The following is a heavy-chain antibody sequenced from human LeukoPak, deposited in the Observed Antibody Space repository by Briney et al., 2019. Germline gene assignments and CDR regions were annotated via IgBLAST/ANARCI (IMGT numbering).Heavy chain of an antibody. CDR2: ISGSGDNT. Sequence: GGSLRLSCAASGFSFSSYAMTWVRQAPGKGLEWVSPISGSGDNTYYADSVKGRFTISRDNSKNMLYLQMNSLRAEDTAVYYCAKYFDSSGYYYLGYFDNWGQGTLVTVSS. CDR1: GFSFSSYA. V-gene: IGHV3-23*01. J-gene: IGHJ4*02. CDR3: AKYFDSSGYYYLGYFDN. D-gene: IGHD3-22*01.